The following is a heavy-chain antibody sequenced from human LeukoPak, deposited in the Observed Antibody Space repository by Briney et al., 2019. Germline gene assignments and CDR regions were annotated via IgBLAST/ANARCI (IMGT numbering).Heavy chain of an antibody. Sequence: PSETLSLTCAVYGGSFSGYYWSWIRQPPGKGLEWIGEINHSGSTNYNPSLKSRVTISVDTSKNQFSLRLSSVTAADTAVYYCARDLRSSGWFDPWGQGTLVTVSS. D-gene: IGHD3-10*01. J-gene: IGHJ5*02. CDR1: GGSFSGYY. V-gene: IGHV4-34*01. CDR2: INHSGST. CDR3: ARDLRSSGWFDP.